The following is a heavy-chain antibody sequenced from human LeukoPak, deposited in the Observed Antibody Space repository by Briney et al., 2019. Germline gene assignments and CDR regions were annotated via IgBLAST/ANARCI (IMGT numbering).Heavy chain of an antibody. CDR3: AREDDYSNYNWFDP. CDR2: IYYSGST. D-gene: IGHD4-11*01. V-gene: IGHV4-59*01. J-gene: IGHJ5*02. CDR1: GGSISSYY. Sequence: SETLPLTCTVSGGSISSYYWSWIRQPPGKGLEWIGYIYYSGSTNYNPSLKSRVTISVDTSKNQFSLKLSSVTAADTAVYYCAREDDYSNYNWFDPWGQGTLVTVSS.